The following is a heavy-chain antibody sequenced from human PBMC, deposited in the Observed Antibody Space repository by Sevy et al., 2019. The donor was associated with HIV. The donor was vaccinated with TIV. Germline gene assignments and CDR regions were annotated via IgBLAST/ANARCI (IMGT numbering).Heavy chain of an antibody. CDR2: IHPKSGAT. V-gene: IGHV1-2*06. Sequence: ASVKVSCKASGYTFTAYYIHWLRQAPGQGLELMGRIHPKSGATNYAQKFQGRVTMTRDTSISTSFMELTSLRSDDTAVYYCAREDSDDTSAYYYFYYGMDVWGQGTTVTVSS. CDR1: GYTFTAYY. CDR3: AREDSDDTSAYYYFYYGMDV. J-gene: IGHJ6*02. D-gene: IGHD3-22*01.